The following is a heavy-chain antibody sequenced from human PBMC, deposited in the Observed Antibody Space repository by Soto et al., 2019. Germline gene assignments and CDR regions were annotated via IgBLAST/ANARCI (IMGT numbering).Heavy chain of an antibody. CDR3: ARRWGYDAFDI. D-gene: IGHD3-16*01. J-gene: IGHJ3*02. CDR2: IWYDGSNK. V-gene: IGHV3-33*01. CDR1: GFTFSSYG. Sequence: QVQLVESGGGVVQPGRSLRLSCAASGFTFSSYGMHSVRQAPGKGLARVAVIWYDGSNKYYADSVKGRFTISRDNSKNTLYLQMNSLRAEDTAVYYCARRWGYDAFDIWGQGTMVTVSS.